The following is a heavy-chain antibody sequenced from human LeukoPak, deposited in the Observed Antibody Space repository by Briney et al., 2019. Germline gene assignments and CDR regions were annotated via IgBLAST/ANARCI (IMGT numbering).Heavy chain of an antibody. CDR3: ARVSGWYSTLFDY. V-gene: IGHV3-30-3*01. J-gene: IGHJ4*02. CDR1: GFTFSSYA. Sequence: PGGSLRLSCAASGFTFSSYAMHWVRQAPGKGLEWVAVISYDGSNKYYADSVKGRLTISGDNSKNTLYLQMNSLRAEDTAVYYCARVSGWYSTLFDYWGQGTLVTVSS. D-gene: IGHD6-19*01. CDR2: ISYDGSNK.